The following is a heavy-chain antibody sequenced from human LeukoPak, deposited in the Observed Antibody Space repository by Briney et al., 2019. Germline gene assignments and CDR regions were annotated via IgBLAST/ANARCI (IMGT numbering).Heavy chain of an antibody. Sequence: ASVKVSCKASGYTFTGYYLHWVRQAPGQGLEWMGWITPNTGGTYYAQNFQGRVTMTRDTSISTAYMELSRLSSDDTAVYSCARGVTARGFYYYMDIWGSGTTVTISS. V-gene: IGHV1-2*02. CDR3: ARGVTARGFYYYMDI. D-gene: IGHD2-21*02. CDR1: GYTFTGYY. CDR2: ITPNTGGT. J-gene: IGHJ6*03.